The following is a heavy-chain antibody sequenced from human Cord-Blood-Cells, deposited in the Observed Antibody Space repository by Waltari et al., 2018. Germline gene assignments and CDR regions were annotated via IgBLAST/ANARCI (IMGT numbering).Heavy chain of an antibody. CDR3: ASPYYDFWSGYYQEAFDI. V-gene: IGHV4-39*01. J-gene: IGHJ3*02. CDR1: GGSISSSSYY. D-gene: IGHD3-3*01. CDR2: IYYSGST. Sequence: QLQLQESGPGLVKPSETLSLTCTASGGSISSSSYYWGWIRQPPGKGLEWIGSIYYSGSTYYNPSLKSRVTISVDTSKNQFSLKLSSVTAADTAVYYCASPYYDFWSGYYQEAFDIWGQGTMVTVSS.